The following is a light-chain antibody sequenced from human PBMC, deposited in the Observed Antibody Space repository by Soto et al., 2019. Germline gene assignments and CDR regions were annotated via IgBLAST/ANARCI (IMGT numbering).Light chain of an antibody. CDR1: QSVSSN. Sequence: EILMTQSPATLSVSPGERATLSCRASQSVSSNLAWYQQKPGQAPRLLIYGASTRATGIPARFSGSGSGTEFPLTINSLQSEDFAVYYCQQYNNWPPWTFGQGTKVEIK. CDR3: QQYNNWPPWT. J-gene: IGKJ1*01. V-gene: IGKV3-15*01. CDR2: GAS.